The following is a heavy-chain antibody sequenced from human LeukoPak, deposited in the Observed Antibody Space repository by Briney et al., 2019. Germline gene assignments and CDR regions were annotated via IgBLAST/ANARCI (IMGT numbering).Heavy chain of an antibody. Sequence: SVKVSCKASGGTFSSYAISWVRQALGQGLEWMGGIIPIFGTANYAQKFQGRVTITADESTSTAYMELSSLRSEDTAVYYCARSPYSSSWYPHYWGQGTLVTVSS. D-gene: IGHD6-13*01. V-gene: IGHV1-69*01. CDR1: GGTFSSYA. CDR2: IIPIFGTA. J-gene: IGHJ4*02. CDR3: ARSPYSSSWYPHY.